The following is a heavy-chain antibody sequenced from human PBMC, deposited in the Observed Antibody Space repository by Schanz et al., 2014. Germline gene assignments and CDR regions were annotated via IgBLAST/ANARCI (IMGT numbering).Heavy chain of an antibody. V-gene: IGHV3-11*06. CDR2: ISHNTFYT. D-gene: IGHD3-3*01. J-gene: IGHJ3*02. Sequence: QVQLVESGGGLVKPGGSLRLSCAASGFTFTDYYISWIRQAPGMGLEWVSYISHNTFYTDYADSVKGRFTISRDNAKNSVYLQMNTLRAEDTAVFYCARVGGTYYDFWSGVPPTVMHDGFDIWGQGTMVTVS. CDR1: GFTFTDYY. CDR3: ARVGGTYYDFWSGVPPTVMHDGFDI.